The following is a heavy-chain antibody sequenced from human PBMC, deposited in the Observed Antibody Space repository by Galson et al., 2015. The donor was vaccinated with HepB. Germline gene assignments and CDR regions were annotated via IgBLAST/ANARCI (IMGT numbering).Heavy chain of an antibody. CDR3: AKDGVCYYDSSGYCVSLEYYYYGMDV. J-gene: IGHJ6*02. Sequence: SLRLSCAASGFTFSSYAMSWVRQAPGKGLEWVSAISGSGGSTYYADSVKGRFTISRDNSKNTLYLQMNSLRAEDTAVYYCAKDGVCYYDSSGYCVSLEYYYYGMDVWGQGTTVTVSS. CDR2: ISGSGGST. CDR1: GFTFSSYA. V-gene: IGHV3-23*01. D-gene: IGHD3-22*01.